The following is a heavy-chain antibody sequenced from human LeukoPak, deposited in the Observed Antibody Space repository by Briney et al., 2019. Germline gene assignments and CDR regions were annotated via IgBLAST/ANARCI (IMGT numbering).Heavy chain of an antibody. Sequence: GGSLRLSCAASGFTFSSYWMHWVRQAPGKGLVWVSRINTDGSSTSYADSVKGRFTISRDNAKNTLYLQMNSLRAEDTAVYYCTTGIGTIDYWGQGTLITVSS. D-gene: IGHD1-1*01. J-gene: IGHJ4*02. CDR1: GFTFSSYW. CDR3: TTGIGTIDY. CDR2: INTDGSST. V-gene: IGHV3-74*01.